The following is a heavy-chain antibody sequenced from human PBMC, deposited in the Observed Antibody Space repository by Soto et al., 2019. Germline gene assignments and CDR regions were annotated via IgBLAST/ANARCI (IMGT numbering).Heavy chain of an antibody. CDR3: ARNESSNIYGMDV. CDR1: GFTFSSYS. J-gene: IGHJ6*01. CDR2: ISSSSFSI. V-gene: IGHV3-21*01. Sequence: EVQLVESGGGLVKPGGSLRLSCAASGFTFSSYSMNWVRQAPGKGLEWVSSISSSSFSINYAYSVKGPFSISRDNAQNSLHLQMNNLRAEDTAVYYCARNESSNIYGMDVWGQGTTVTVSS. D-gene: IGHD6-6*01.